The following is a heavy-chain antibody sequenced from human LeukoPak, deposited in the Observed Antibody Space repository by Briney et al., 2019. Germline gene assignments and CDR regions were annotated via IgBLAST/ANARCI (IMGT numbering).Heavy chain of an antibody. CDR2: VNDGGDNT. D-gene: IGHD6-19*01. Sequence: GGSLRLSCSASGFTFSSYAMSWVRQAPGKGLEWVSSVNDGGDNTYYADYLRGRFTVSRDNSRNTLWLQMNSLRAEDTAIYYCAKARGTTGWLPYFDYWGQGGLSPSPQ. CDR1: GFTFSSYA. J-gene: IGHJ4*02. CDR3: AKARGTTGWLPYFDY. V-gene: IGHV3-23*01.